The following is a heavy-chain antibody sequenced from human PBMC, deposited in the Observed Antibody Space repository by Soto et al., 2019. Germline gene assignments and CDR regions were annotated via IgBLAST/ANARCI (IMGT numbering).Heavy chain of an antibody. V-gene: IGHV4-59*08. CDR1: GGSLSSYY. D-gene: IGHD2-15*01. CDR2: ISYSGST. Sequence: PSETLSLTCAVSGGSLSSYYWSWIRQPPGKRLQWIWDISYSGSTNYNPSLKSRVTISVDTSKNQFSLKLSSVTAADTAVYYCARHLCASGGNCFPNWLKPWGQGTLVTVSS. CDR3: ARHLCASGGNCFPNWLKP. J-gene: IGHJ5*02.